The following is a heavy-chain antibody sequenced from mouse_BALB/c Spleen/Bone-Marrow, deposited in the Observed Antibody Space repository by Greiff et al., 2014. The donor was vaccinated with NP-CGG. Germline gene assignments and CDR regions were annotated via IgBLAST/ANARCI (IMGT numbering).Heavy chain of an antibody. Sequence: EVQLQQSGAELVKPGASVKLSCTASGFNIKDTYMHWVKQRPEQGLEWIGRIDPANGNTKYDPKFQGKATITADTSSNTAYLQLSSLTFEDPAFFSCPTYFQGSSWGFVYWGQGTLVLFSA. CDR2: IDPANGNT. J-gene: IGHJ3*01. CDR3: PTYFQGSSWGFVY. V-gene: IGHV14-3*02. D-gene: IGHD1-1*01. CDR1: GFNIKDTY.